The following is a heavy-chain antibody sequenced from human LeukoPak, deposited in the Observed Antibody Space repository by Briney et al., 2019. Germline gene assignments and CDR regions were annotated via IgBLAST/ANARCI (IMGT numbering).Heavy chain of an antibody. Sequence: SETLSLTCTVSGGSISSSSYYWSWIRQPPGKGLEWIGYIYYSGSTNYNPSLKSRVTISVDTSKNQFSLKLSSVTAADTAVYYCARVSGGWYGYYFDYWGQGTLVTVSS. D-gene: IGHD6-19*01. CDR2: IYYSGST. V-gene: IGHV4-61*01. J-gene: IGHJ4*02. CDR3: ARVSGGWYGYYFDY. CDR1: GGSISSSSYY.